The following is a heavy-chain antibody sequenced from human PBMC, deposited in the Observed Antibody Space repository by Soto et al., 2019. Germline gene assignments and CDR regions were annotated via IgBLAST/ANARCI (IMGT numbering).Heavy chain of an antibody. CDR2: LYYGRSA. Sequence: QVQLQESGPGLVKPSETLSLTCAASGDSISTYYCMRIRQPPGNGLESIGYLYYGRSANYNPSLKSRVTLSVDTCRNQCSLRLSSMAAADAAVYYCALRSMAVVPEYWGQGTLVTVSS. J-gene: IGHJ4*02. CDR1: GDSISTYY. CDR3: ALRSMAVVPEY. D-gene: IGHD2-15*01. V-gene: IGHV4-59*01.